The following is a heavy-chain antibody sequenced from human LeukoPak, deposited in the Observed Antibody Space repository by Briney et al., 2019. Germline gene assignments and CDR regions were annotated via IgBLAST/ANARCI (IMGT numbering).Heavy chain of an antibody. CDR1: GFTFSSYS. D-gene: IGHD6-19*01. CDR3: AKVMGIGVASHFMDV. CDR2: ISSSSSTI. Sequence: GGSLRLSCAASGFTFSSYSMNWVRQAPGKGLEWVSYISSSSSTIYYADSVKGRFTISRDNSRNMLYLQMNSQRVEDTGVYYCAKVMGIGVASHFMDVWGKGTTVIVSS. V-gene: IGHV3-48*01. J-gene: IGHJ6*03.